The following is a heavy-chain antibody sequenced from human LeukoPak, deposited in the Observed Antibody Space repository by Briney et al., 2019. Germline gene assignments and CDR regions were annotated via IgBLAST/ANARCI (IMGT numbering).Heavy chain of an antibody. D-gene: IGHD3-10*01. V-gene: IGHV4-39*01. CDR2: ISYGGST. J-gene: IGHJ4*02. CDR3: ARYVVYGSGKYYFDY. Sequence: SETLSLTCTVSGGSISSSPYYCAWICQPPTKGLEWIGSISYGGSTYYNPSLKSRVTISVDTSNNQFSLKLTSVTAADTAVYFCARYVVYGSGKYYFDYWGQGSLVTVSS. CDR1: GGSISSSPYY.